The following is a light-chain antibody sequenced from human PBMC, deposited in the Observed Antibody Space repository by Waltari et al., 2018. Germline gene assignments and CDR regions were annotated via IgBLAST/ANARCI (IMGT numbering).Light chain of an antibody. CDR3: QQSYNWPRT. CDR2: DGA. V-gene: IGKV3-11*01. Sequence: IVLTQSPATLSLPPGERATLSCRASQSISSYLAWYQQKPGQAPRLLIFDGANRATGIPARFSGSGSKTDFTLTIASLEPEDSAVYYCQQSYNWPRTFGQGTKVEIK. CDR1: QSISSY. J-gene: IGKJ1*01.